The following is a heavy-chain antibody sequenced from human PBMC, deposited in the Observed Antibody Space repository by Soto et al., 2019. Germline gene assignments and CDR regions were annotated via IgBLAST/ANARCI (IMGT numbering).Heavy chain of an antibody. CDR1: GFTFSSFG. CDR2: VSYDGSNT. V-gene: IGHV3-30*03. J-gene: IGHJ6*02. CDR3: ARDHGMFLSYYYYGMDV. D-gene: IGHD3-10*02. Sequence: QVQLVESGGGVVQPGRSLRLSCEASGFTFSSFGMHWVRQAPGKGLEWVTFVSYDGSNTHYAESVKGRFNISRDDSKNTVFLQMNNLRGEDSAVYYCARDHGMFLSYYYYGMDVWGQGTTVSVSS.